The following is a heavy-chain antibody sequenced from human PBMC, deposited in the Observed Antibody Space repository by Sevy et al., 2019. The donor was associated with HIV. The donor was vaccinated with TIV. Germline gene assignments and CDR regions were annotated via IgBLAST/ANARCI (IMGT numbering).Heavy chain of an antibody. Sequence: GGSLRLSCAASGFTFDDYTMHWVRQVPGKGLEWASLISWDAKKTDYADSVEGRFTVSRDNRKNSLYLQMNSLRSEDTALYFCAKDIPGYSGFDHWGQGTLVTVSS. V-gene: IGHV3-43*01. J-gene: IGHJ4*02. CDR1: GFTFDDYT. CDR3: AKDIPGYSGFDH. D-gene: IGHD3-10*01. CDR2: ISWDAKKT.